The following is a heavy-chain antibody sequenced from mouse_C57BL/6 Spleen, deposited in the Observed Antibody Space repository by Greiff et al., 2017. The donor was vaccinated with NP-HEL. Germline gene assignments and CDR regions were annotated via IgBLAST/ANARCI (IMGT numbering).Heavy chain of an antibody. D-gene: IGHD2-4*01. J-gene: IGHJ3*01. CDR3: ASLIYYDYDAGY. CDR2: ISNGGGST. CDR1: GFTFSDYY. V-gene: IGHV5-12*01. Sequence: EVKLVESGGGLVQPGGSLKLSCAASGFTFSDYYMYWVRQTPEKRLEWVAYISNGGGSTYYPDTVKGRFTISRDNAKNTLYLQMSRLKSEDTAMYYCASLIYYDYDAGYWGQGTLVTVSA.